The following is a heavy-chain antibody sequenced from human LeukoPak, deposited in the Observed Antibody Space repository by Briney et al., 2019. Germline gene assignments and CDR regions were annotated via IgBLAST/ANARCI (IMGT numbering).Heavy chain of an antibody. V-gene: IGHV4-34*01. Sequence: SETLSLTCAVYGGSFSGYYWSWIRQPPGKGLEWIGSIYYSGSTYYNPSLKSRVTIPVDTSKNQFSLKLSSVTAADTAVYYCARGVRCFDPWGQGTLITVSS. CDR2: IYYSGST. CDR3: ARGVRCFDP. CDR1: GGSFSGYY. D-gene: IGHD4/OR15-4a*01. J-gene: IGHJ5*02.